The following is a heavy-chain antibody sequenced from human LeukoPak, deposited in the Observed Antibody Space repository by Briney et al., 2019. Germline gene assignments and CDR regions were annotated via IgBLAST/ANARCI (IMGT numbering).Heavy chain of an antibody. CDR2: IYYSGST. CDR1: GGSISSNNYY. Sequence: SETLSLTCTVSGGSISSNNYYWGWIRQPPGKGLEWIGSIYYSGSTCNNPSLKSRVTISVDTTKNQFSLKLTSVTAADTAVYYCASSPSGYWWNFDCWGQGTLVTVSS. J-gene: IGHJ4*02. D-gene: IGHD3-22*01. CDR3: ASSPSGYWWNFDC. V-gene: IGHV4-39*01.